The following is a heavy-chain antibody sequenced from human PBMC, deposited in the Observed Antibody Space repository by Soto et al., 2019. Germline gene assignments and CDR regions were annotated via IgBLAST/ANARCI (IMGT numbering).Heavy chain of an antibody. CDR3: ARGGFRVPAASFVVGNDAFDI. Sequence: QVQLVQSGAEVKKPGASVKVSCKASGYTFTSYDINWVRQATGQGLEWMGWMNPNSGNTGYAQKFQGRVTMTRNTAISTAYMELSSLRSEDTAVYYCARGGFRVPAASFVVGNDAFDIWGQGTMVTVSS. CDR2: MNPNSGNT. J-gene: IGHJ3*02. CDR1: GYTFTSYD. D-gene: IGHD2-2*01. V-gene: IGHV1-8*01.